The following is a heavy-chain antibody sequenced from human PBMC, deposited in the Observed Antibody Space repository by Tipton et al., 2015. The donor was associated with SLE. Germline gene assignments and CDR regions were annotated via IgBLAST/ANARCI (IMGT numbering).Heavy chain of an antibody. Sequence: SLRLSCAASEFTFSTYAVSWVRQAPGKGLEWVSVMYTGGSITYYADSVKGRFTISRDNSKNTLYLQMNRLRAEDSAVYYCARIPWTGYYPDYWGQGILVTVSS. CDR2: MYTGGSIT. J-gene: IGHJ4*02. CDR1: EFTFSTYA. CDR3: ARIPWTGYYPDY. D-gene: IGHD3/OR15-3a*01. V-gene: IGHV3-23*03.